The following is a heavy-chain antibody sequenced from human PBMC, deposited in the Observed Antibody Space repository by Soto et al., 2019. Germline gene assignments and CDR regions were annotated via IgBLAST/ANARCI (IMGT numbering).Heavy chain of an antibody. D-gene: IGHD3-22*01. CDR1: GFTFSNFA. CDR3: ARTESPLKVITFFDA. CDR2: IGGGGDDT. Sequence: GGSLRLSCAASGFTFSNFAMSWVRQAPGKGLEWVSSIGGGGDDTYYADSVKGRFIISRDNSKSTLSLRLNGLRAEDTAVYYCARTESPLKVITFFDAWGQGALVTVSS. V-gene: IGHV3-23*01. J-gene: IGHJ4*02.